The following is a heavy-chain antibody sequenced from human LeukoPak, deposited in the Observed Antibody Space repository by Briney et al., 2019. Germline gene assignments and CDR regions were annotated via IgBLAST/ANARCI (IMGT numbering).Heavy chain of an antibody. CDR3: ARLARGIHHYYYYMDV. J-gene: IGHJ6*03. D-gene: IGHD3-10*01. V-gene: IGHV1-2*02. CDR2: INPNSGGT. Sequence: ASVKVSCKASGYTFTSYDINWVRQATGQGLEWMGWINPNSGGTNYAQKFQGRVTMTRDTSISTAYMELSRLGSDDTAVYYCARLARGIHHYYYYMDVWGKGTTVTVSS. CDR1: GYTFTSYD.